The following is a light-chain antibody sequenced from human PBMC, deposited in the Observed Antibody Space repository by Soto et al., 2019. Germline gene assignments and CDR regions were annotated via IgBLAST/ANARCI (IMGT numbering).Light chain of an antibody. Sequence: QLTQSPSSLSASVGDRVTITCRASLGIGTSLAWYQLEPGKAPKLLISAASTLQSGVPSRFSGSGSGTDFTLTISSLQPEDFATCFCLHLNDYAGTFGPGTKVDIK. CDR2: AAS. J-gene: IGKJ3*01. CDR1: LGIGTS. V-gene: IGKV1-9*01. CDR3: LHLNDYAGT.